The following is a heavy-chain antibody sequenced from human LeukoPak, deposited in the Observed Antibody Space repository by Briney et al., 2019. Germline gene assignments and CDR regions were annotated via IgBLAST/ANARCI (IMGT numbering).Heavy chain of an antibody. CDR2: ITSNGDNT. CDR3: VKYFFGCEFDS. D-gene: IGHD3-10*01. Sequence: GSLRLSCSASGFTFSTYAMHWVRQAPGKGLEYVSTITSNGDNTYYAASVKGRFTVSRDNSKNTLYLQMSSLRAEDTAVYYCVKYFFGCEFDSWGQGTLVTVSS. V-gene: IGHV3-64D*06. CDR1: GFTFSTYA. J-gene: IGHJ4*02.